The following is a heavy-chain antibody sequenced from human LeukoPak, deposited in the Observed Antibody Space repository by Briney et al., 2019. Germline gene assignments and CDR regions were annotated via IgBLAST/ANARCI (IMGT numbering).Heavy chain of an antibody. CDR2: IIPIFDKA. V-gene: IGHV1-69*13. Sequence: ASVKVSCKASGGTFHSYTISWVRQAPGQGLEWMGGIIPIFDKANYAQKFQGRVTITADESTSTAYMELSSLRSEDTAVYYCARVTGYSNRGGFDPWGQGTLVIVSS. D-gene: IGHD6-13*01. CDR1: GGTFHSYT. CDR3: ARVTGYSNRGGFDP. J-gene: IGHJ5*02.